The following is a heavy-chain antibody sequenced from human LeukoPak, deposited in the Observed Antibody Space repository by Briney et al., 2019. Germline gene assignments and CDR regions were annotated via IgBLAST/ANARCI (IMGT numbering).Heavy chain of an antibody. CDR1: GYSFTTYW. J-gene: IGHJ6*03. V-gene: IGHV5-51*01. CDR2: IYPGDSDT. Sequence: GESLKISCKGSGYSFTTYWIGWVRQMPGKGLEWMGIIYPGDSDTRCSPSFQGQVTISADKSISTAYLQWSSLKASDTAMYYCARRATERKYYYYYMDVWGKGTTVTISS. D-gene: IGHD5-12*01. CDR3: ARRATERKYYYYYMDV.